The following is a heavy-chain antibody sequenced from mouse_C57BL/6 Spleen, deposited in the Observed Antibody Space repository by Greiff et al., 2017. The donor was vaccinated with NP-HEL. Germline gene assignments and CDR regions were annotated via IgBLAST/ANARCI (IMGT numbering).Heavy chain of an antibody. V-gene: IGHV1-15*01. Sequence: QVQLQQSGAELVRPGASVTLSCKASGYTFTDYEMHWVKQTPVHGLEWIGAIDPETGGTAYNQKFKGKAILTADKSSSTAYMELRSLTSEDSAVYYCTRRDSNYWFAYWGQGTLVTVSA. CDR2: IDPETGGT. J-gene: IGHJ3*01. D-gene: IGHD2-5*01. CDR3: TRRDSNYWFAY. CDR1: GYTFTDYE.